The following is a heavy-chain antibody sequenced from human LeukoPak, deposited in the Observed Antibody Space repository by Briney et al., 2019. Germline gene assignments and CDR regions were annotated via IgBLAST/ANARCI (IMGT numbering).Heavy chain of an antibody. CDR2: IRSKEFGRTT. D-gene: IGHD1-14*01. V-gene: IGHV3-49*04. J-gene: IGHJ4*02. CDR1: GFTFEDYA. CDR3: ARSITGTGWKYYFDH. Sequence: GGSLRLTCTTSGFTFEDYAMTWVRQAPGKGLEWVGFIRSKEFGRTTEYAASVKGRFTVPRDDSRGIAYLQMNSLKSEDTATYYCARSITGTGWKYYFDHWGQGTLITVSS.